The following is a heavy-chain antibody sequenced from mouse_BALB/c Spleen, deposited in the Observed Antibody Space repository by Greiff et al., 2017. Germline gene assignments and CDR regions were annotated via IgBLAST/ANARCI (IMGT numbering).Heavy chain of an antibody. Sequence: VQLKESGPGLVAPSQSLSITCTVSGFSLTGYGVNWVRQPPGKGLEWLGMIWGDGSTDYNSALKSRLSISKDNSKSQVFLKMNSLQTDDTARYYCARESTMIRGWFAYWGQGTLVTVSA. J-gene: IGHJ3*01. CDR3: ARESTMIRGWFAY. CDR2: IWGDGST. V-gene: IGHV2-6-7*01. CDR1: GFSLTGYG. D-gene: IGHD2-4*01.